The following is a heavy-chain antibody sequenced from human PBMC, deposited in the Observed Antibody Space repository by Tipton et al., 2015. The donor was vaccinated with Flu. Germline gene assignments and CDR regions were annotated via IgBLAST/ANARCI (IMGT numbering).Heavy chain of an antibody. J-gene: IGHJ3*02. CDR2: IFHTGNT. CDR1: GYSISSDYY. Sequence: LRLSCTVSGYSISSDYYWGWIRQPPGKGLEWIGNIFHTGNTYYNPSLKSRVTISVDTSKNQFSLKVISVTAADTAVYYCARDGEMASRYAFDIWGQGTMVTVSS. D-gene: IGHD5-24*01. CDR3: ARDGEMASRYAFDI. V-gene: IGHV4-38-2*02.